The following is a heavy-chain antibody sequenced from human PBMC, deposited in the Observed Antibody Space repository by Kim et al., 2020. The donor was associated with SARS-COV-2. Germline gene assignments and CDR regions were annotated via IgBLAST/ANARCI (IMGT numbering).Heavy chain of an antibody. V-gene: IGHV1-69*13. Sequence: SVKVSCKASGGTFSSYAISWVRQAPGQGLEWMGGIIPIFGTANYAQKFQGRVTITADESTSTAYMELSSLRSEDTAVYYCVPYTVRSPYFDLWGRGTLVTVSS. D-gene: IGHD4-17*01. CDR3: VPYTVRSPYFDL. CDR2: IIPIFGTA. CDR1: GGTFSSYA. J-gene: IGHJ2*01.